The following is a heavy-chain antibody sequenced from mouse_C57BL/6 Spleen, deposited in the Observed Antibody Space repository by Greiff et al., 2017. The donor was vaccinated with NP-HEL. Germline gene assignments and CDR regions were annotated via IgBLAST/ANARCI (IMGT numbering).Heavy chain of an antibody. CDR1: GYTFTSYW. CDR3: ASHITTVVGYFDV. J-gene: IGHJ1*03. V-gene: IGHV1-52*01. Sequence: QVQLQQPGAELVRPGSSVKLSCKASGYTFTSYWMHWVKQRPIQGLEWIGNIDPSDSETHYNQKFKDKATLTVDKSSSKAYMQLSSLTSEDSAVYYCASHITTVVGYFDVWGTGTTVTVSS. D-gene: IGHD1-1*01. CDR2: IDPSDSET.